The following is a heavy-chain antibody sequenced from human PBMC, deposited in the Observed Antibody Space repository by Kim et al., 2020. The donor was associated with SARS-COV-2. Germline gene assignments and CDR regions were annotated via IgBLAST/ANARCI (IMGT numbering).Heavy chain of an antibody. CDR3: ARDPHERYSGYDAWGY. D-gene: IGHD5-12*01. CDR1: GFTFSSYS. CDR2: ISSSSSYI. J-gene: IGHJ4*02. Sequence: GGSLRLSCAASGFTFSSYSMNWVRQAPGKGLEWVSSISSSSSYIYYADSVKGRFTISRDNAKNSLYLQMNSLRAEDTAVYYCARDPHERYSGYDAWGYWGQGTLVTVSS. V-gene: IGHV3-21*01.